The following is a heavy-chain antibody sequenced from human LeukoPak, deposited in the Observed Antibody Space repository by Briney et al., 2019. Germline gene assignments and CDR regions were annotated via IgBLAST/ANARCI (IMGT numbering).Heavy chain of an antibody. CDR2: IYYTGST. V-gene: IGHV4-59*08. CDR3: ARHSGRGNAFDI. CDR1: GGSITNYY. J-gene: IGHJ3*02. D-gene: IGHD6-25*01. Sequence: SSETLSLTCTVSGGSITNYYWTWIRQPPGQGLEWIGYIYYTGSTNFKPSLKSRVTISVDTSKNQISLNLRSVTAADTAVYYCARHSGRGNAFDIWGQGTRVTVSS.